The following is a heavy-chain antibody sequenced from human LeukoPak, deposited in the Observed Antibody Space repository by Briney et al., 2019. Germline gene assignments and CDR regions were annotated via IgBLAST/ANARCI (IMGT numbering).Heavy chain of an antibody. Sequence: SETLSLTCAVSGVSISSSNYWSWVRQPPEKGLEWIGEIYHSGSTNYNPSLKSRVTISVDKSKNQFSLKLSSVTAADTAVYYCARDPDIIVVPAAIGMDVWGQGTTVTVSS. J-gene: IGHJ6*02. CDR2: IYHSGST. CDR3: ARDPDIIVVPAAIGMDV. D-gene: IGHD2-2*01. CDR1: GVSISSSNY. V-gene: IGHV4-4*02.